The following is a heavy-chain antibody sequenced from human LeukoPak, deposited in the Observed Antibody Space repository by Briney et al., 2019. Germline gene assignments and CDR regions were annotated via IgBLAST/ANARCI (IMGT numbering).Heavy chain of an antibody. Sequence: GGSLRLSCAASGFTFSSYGMHWVRQAPGKGLEWVAVIWYDGSNKYYADSVKGRFTISRDNSKNTLYLQMNSLRAEDTAVYYCARPLRINCGMDVWGQGTTVTVSS. CDR2: IWYDGSNK. CDR1: GFTFSSYG. D-gene: IGHD3-3*01. CDR3: ARPLRINCGMDV. V-gene: IGHV3-33*01. J-gene: IGHJ6*02.